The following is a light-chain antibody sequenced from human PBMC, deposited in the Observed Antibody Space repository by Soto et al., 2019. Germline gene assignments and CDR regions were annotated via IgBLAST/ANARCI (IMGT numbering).Light chain of an antibody. V-gene: IGLV1-44*01. Sequence: QSVLTQPPSASGTPGQRATISCCGSNSNIGSDIVNCYQLLPGAAPEVLINTTNQRPSGVPERFSGSKSGTSASLAISVLQSEDEANSSCATWDGGLSGPFVFGTGTKVTVL. CDR2: TTN. CDR3: ATWDGGLSGPFV. CDR1: NSNIGSDI. J-gene: IGLJ1*01.